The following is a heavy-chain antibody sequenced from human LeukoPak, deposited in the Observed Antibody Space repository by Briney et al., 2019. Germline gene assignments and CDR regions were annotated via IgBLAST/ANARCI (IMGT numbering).Heavy chain of an antibody. CDR2: INPNSGGT. J-gene: IGHJ4*02. CDR1: GYTFTCYY. CDR3: ARDTGTTFVDY. D-gene: IGHD1-1*01. V-gene: IGHV1-2*02. Sequence: ASVKVSCKASGYTFTCYYMHWVRQAPGQGREGRGWINPNSGGTNYAQKFQGRVTMTRDTSISTAYMELSRLRSDDTAVYYCARDTGTTFVDYWGQGTLVTVSA.